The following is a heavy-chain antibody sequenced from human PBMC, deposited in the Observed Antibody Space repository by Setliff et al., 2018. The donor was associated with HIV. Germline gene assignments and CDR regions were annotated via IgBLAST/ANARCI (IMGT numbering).Heavy chain of an antibody. CDR3: ARDTLHKDY. CDR2: IWYDGSNK. CDR1: GFTFTSYV. Sequence: PGGSLRLSCAASGFTFTSYVMNWVRQAPGKGLEWVAVIWYDGSNKYYADSVKGRFTISRDNSKNTLYLQMNSLRAEDTAVYYCARDTLHKDYWGQGTLVTVSS. J-gene: IGHJ4*02. V-gene: IGHV3-33*08. D-gene: IGHD4-4*01.